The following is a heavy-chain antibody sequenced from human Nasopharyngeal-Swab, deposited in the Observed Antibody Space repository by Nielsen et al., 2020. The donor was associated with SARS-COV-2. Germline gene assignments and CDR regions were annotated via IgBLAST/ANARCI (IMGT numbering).Heavy chain of an antibody. J-gene: IGHJ6*02. CDR1: GYSFTSYC. D-gene: IGHD6-19*01. CDR2: IYPGDSDT. CDR3: ASVYSSGWYYGMDA. V-gene: IGHV5-51*01. Sequence: GESLKISCAGSGYSFTSYCIGWVRQTPGKGLEWMAVIYPGDSDTRYSPSFQGQVTISADKSISTAYLQWSSLKASDTAMYYCASVYSSGWYYGMDAWGQGTTVTVSS.